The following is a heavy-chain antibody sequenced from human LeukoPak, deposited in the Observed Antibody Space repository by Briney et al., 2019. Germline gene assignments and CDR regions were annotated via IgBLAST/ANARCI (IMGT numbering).Heavy chain of an antibody. CDR3: AKDLLYSDVWGSYRPNPLDY. D-gene: IGHD3-16*02. V-gene: IGHV3-30*18. CDR1: GFTFSSYG. CDR2: ISYDGSNK. J-gene: IGHJ4*02. Sequence: GGSLRLSCAASGFTFSSYGMHWVRQAPGKGLEWVAVISYDGSNKYYADSVKGRFTISRDNSKNTLYLQMNSLRAEDTAVYHCAKDLLYSDVWGSYRPNPLDYWGQGTLVTVSS.